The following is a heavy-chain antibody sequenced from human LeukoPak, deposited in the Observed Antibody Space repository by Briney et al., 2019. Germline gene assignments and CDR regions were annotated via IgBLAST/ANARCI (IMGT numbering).Heavy chain of an antibody. CDR1: GFTFSSYW. Sequence: GGSLRLSCAASGFTFSSYWMSWVRQAPGKGLEWVANIKQDGSEKYYADSVKGRFTISRDNTKNSLYLQMSSLRAEDTAVFYCARYYYGSGTSFDPWGQGTLVSVSS. V-gene: IGHV3-7*01. D-gene: IGHD3-10*01. CDR3: ARYYYGSGTSFDP. J-gene: IGHJ5*02. CDR2: IKQDGSEK.